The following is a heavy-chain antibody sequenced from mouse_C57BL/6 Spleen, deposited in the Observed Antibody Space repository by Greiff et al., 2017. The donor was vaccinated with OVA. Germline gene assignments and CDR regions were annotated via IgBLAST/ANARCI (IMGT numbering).Heavy chain of an antibody. CDR2: IWRGGST. J-gene: IGHJ4*01. CDR3: AKTGYYDYPYYAMDY. CDR1: GFSLTSYG. V-gene: IGHV2-5*01. Sequence: QVQLQQSGPGLVQPSQSLSITCTVSGFSLTSYGVHWVRQSPGKGLEWLGVIWRGGSTDYNAAFMSRLSITKDNSKSQVFFKMNSLQADDTAIYYCAKTGYYDYPYYAMDYWGQGTSVTVSS. D-gene: IGHD2-4*01.